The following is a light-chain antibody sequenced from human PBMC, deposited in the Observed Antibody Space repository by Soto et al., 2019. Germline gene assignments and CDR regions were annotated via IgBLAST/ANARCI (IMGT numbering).Light chain of an antibody. CDR3: QQRANWPLT. Sequence: EIVLTQSPATLSLSPGERATLSCRASQSVSSYFAWYQQKPGQAPSLLIDDAFNRASGVPARFSGSGSGTNFTLTISSLEPEDFAVYYCQQRANWPLTFGGGTKVDIK. V-gene: IGKV3-11*01. CDR2: DAF. J-gene: IGKJ4*01. CDR1: QSVSSY.